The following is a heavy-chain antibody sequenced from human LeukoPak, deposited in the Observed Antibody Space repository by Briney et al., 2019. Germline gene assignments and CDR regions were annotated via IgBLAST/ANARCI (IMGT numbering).Heavy chain of an antibody. Sequence: SGTLSLTCTVSGASISSGGYYWSWIRQLPGKGLEWIGYIFYNGNTYYNPSLKSRVTLSVDTSKNQFSLRLGSVTAADTAVYYCARSFSGPTGADYWGQGTLVTVSS. V-gene: IGHV4-31*03. CDR1: GASISSGGYY. J-gene: IGHJ4*02. CDR2: IFYNGNT. CDR3: ARSFSGPTGADY. D-gene: IGHD6-19*01.